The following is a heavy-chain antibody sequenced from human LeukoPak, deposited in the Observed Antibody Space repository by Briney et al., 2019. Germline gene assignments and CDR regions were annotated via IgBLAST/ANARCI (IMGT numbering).Heavy chain of an antibody. CDR3: AKDYSYSSGWYGRGPHNDY. J-gene: IGHJ4*02. CDR2: ISGSGGST. Sequence: PGGSLRLSCAASGFTFSSYAMSWVRQTPGKGLEWVSAISGSGGSTYYADSVKGRFTISRDNSKNTLYLQMNSLRAEDTAVYYCAKDYSYSSGWYGRGPHNDYWGQGTLVTVSS. V-gene: IGHV3-23*01. D-gene: IGHD6-13*01. CDR1: GFTFSSYA.